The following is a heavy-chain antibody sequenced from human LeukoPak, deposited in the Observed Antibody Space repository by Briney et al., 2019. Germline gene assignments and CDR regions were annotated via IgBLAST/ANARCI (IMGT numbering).Heavy chain of an antibody. J-gene: IGHJ4*02. CDR3: ASGMVGGTGGGYFDY. D-gene: IGHD6-19*01. CDR2: IYPGDSDT. CDR1: GYSFTSYW. Sequence: GESLKISCKGSGYSFTSYWIGWVCQMPGKGLEWIGIIYPGDSDTRYSPSFQGQVTISADKSISTAYLQWSSLKASDTAMYYCASGMVGGTGGGYFDYWGQGTLVTVSS. V-gene: IGHV5-51*01.